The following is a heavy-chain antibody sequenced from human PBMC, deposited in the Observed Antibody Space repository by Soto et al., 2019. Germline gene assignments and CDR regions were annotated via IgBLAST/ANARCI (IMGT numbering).Heavy chain of an antibody. D-gene: IGHD6-19*01. CDR3: ARLGDSGSFPFYFNAMDV. J-gene: IGHJ6*02. Sequence: QVYLQESGPGLLNPSETRTLPCNVPGDPGKINFWNWFRRPPGKGREGVGRIHTAGTTHYNPSFRGRVTMSIDTSDNHMTLQLTSVTAADTAVYYCARLGDSGSFPFYFNAMDVWGPGTAVTVSS. CDR1: GDPGKINF. V-gene: IGHV4-4*07. CDR2: IHTAGTT.